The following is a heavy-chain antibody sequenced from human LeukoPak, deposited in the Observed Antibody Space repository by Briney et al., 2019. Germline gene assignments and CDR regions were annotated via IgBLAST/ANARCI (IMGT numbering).Heavy chain of an antibody. Sequence: SETLSLTCSVYGCSLSNSSYYWGWIRQPLGKGLEWIGSIYYSGSTYYNPSLKSLVTISVDTPKNQYTLKLSPVTAADTAVYYCARPLGDYYMDGWGKGTTVTISS. CDR3: ARPLGDYYMDG. CDR1: GCSLSNSSYY. CDR2: IYYSGST. V-gene: IGHV4-39*01. J-gene: IGHJ6*03.